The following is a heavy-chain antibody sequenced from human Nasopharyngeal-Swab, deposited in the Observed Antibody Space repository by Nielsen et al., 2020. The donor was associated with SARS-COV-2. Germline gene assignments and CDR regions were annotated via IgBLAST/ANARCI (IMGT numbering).Heavy chain of an antibody. CDR1: RYTFTNHF. CDR3: ASTKTTTIFGVVVKNDAFDI. Sequence: ASVNVSYKASRYTFTNHFMHWVRQAPGQGLEWMGMINPSGGSTGYAQNFQGRVTVTRDTSTSTVYMELSSLRSEDTAVYYCASTKTTTIFGVVVKNDAFDIWGQGTMVTVSS. V-gene: IGHV1-46*01. CDR2: INPSGGST. D-gene: IGHD3-3*01. J-gene: IGHJ3*02.